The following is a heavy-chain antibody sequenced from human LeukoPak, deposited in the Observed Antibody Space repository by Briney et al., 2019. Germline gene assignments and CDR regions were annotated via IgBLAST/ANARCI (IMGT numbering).Heavy chain of an antibody. V-gene: IGHV3-30-3*01. D-gene: IGHD3-10*01. CDR2: ISYDGSNK. J-gene: IGHJ5*02. Sequence: GRSLRLSCAASGFTFSSYAMHWVRQAPGKGLEWVAVISYDGSNKYYADSVKGRFTISRDNSKNTLYLQMNSLRAEDSAVYYCATKYSWGQGTLVTVSS. CDR1: GFTFSSYA. CDR3: ATKYS.